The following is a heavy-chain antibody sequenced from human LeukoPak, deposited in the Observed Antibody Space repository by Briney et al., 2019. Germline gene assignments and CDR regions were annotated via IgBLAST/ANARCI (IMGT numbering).Heavy chain of an antibody. V-gene: IGHV3-23*01. Sequence: GGSLRLSCAASGFIFSDFAMSWVRQAPGKGLEWVSGISDSGSSTYYADSVKGRFTISRDNSKNTLYLEMNSLRAEDTALYYCVKVATLDDWGQGTLVTVSS. CDR1: GFIFSDFA. CDR2: ISDSGSST. CDR3: VKVATLDD. D-gene: IGHD1-26*01. J-gene: IGHJ4*02.